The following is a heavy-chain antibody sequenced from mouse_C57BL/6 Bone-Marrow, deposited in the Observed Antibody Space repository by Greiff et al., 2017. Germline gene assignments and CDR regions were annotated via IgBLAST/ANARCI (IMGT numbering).Heavy chain of an antibody. CDR2: IRSKSNNYST. J-gene: IGHJ4*01. CDR1: GFSFNTYA. CDR3: VGCRGAMDY. Sequence: EVQLVESGGGLVQPKGSLKLSCAASGFSFNTYAMNWVRQAPGKGLEWVARIRSKSNNYSTSYADSVKDRFTISRDDSESMLYLQMNNLKTEDTAMYYCVGCRGAMDYWGQGTSVTGSS. D-gene: IGHD3-3*01. V-gene: IGHV10-1*01.